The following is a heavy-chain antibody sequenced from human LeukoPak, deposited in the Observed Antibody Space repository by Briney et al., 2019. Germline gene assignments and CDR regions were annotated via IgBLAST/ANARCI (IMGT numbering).Heavy chain of an antibody. CDR1: GYSFTSYW. Sequence: GESLKISCKGSGYSFTSYWIGWVRQMPGKGLEWVGIIYPGDSDTRYSPSFQGQVTISADKSISTAYLQWSSLKASDTAMYYCARLRVGSSSYNWFDPWGQGTLVTGSS. CDR3: ARLRVGSSSYNWFDP. J-gene: IGHJ5*02. CDR2: IYPGDSDT. D-gene: IGHD6-13*01. V-gene: IGHV5-51*01.